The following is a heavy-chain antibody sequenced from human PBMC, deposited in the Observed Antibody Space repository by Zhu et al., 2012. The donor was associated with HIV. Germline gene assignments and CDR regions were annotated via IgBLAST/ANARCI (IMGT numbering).Heavy chain of an antibody. CDR2: NYYSGSA. V-gene: IGHV4-61*01. Sequence: QVQLQESGPGLVKPSETLSLTCTVSGASVNTHNYYWSWIRQPPGRGLEWIGYNYYSGSANYNPSLKSRVTISIDTSRNQFALRLNPVTAADTAVYYCARRSPPIAAAEYFFDSWGQGTLVTVSS. CDR3: ARRSPPIAAAEYFFDS. D-gene: IGHD6-25*01. J-gene: IGHJ4*02. CDR1: GASVNTHNYY.